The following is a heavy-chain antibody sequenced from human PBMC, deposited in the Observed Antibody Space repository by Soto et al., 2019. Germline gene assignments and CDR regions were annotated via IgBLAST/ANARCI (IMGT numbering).Heavy chain of an antibody. D-gene: IGHD2-15*01. CDR1: GFTFRTYT. V-gene: IGHV3-21*01. CDR2: IRGFSPYT. Sequence: GGSLRLSCVASGFTFRTYTMNWVRQAPGKGLEWVSGIRGFSPYTFYAESVKGRFTVSRDNAKNSLYLQMNSLGVEDTAVYYCARDRGYDAHDYYYNAMDVWGQGTTVTVSS. CDR3: ARDRGYDAHDYYYNAMDV. J-gene: IGHJ6*02.